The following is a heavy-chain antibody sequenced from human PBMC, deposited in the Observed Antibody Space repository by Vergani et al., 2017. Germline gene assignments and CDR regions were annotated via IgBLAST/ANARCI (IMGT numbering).Heavy chain of an antibody. J-gene: IGHJ4*02. Sequence: QVQLQQWGAGLLKPSETLSLTCAVYGGSFSSSSYYWGWIRQPPGKGLEWIGIIYYSGSTYYNPSLKSRVTISVDTSKNQFSLKLSSVTAAATTVYYCAMRGGEAQRVSWWGQGTLVTVSS. CDR3: AMRGGEAQRVSW. V-gene: IGHV4-39*01. CDR2: IYYSGST. D-gene: IGHD6-6*01. CDR1: GGSFSSSSYY.